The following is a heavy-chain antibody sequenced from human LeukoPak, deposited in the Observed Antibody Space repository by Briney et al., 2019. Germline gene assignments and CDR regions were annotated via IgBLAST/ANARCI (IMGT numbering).Heavy chain of an antibody. CDR3: AREPANSSSPPVSPDY. D-gene: IGHD6-13*01. CDR1: GYTFTGYY. V-gene: IGHV1-2*02. CDR2: INPNSGGT. J-gene: IGHJ4*02. Sequence: ASVKVSCKASGYTFTGYYMHWVRQAPGQGLEWMGWINPNSGGTNNAEKFQGRVTMTRDTSISTAYMELSRLRSDDTAVYYCAREPANSSSPPVSPDYWGQGTLVTVSS.